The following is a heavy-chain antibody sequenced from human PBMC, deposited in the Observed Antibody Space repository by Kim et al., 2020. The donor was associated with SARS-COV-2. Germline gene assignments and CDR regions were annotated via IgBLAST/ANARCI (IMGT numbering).Heavy chain of an antibody. J-gene: IGHJ4*02. CDR3: ARDLKTYCTNGVCNVAY. Sequence: ASVKVSCKASGYTFTSYGISWVRQAPGQGFEWMGWISAYNGNTNYAQKLQGRVTMTTDTSTSTAYMELRSLRSDDTAVYYCARDLKTYCTNGVCNVAYWGQGTLVTVSS. CDR1: GYTFTSYG. V-gene: IGHV1-18*01. CDR2: ISAYNGNT. D-gene: IGHD2-8*01.